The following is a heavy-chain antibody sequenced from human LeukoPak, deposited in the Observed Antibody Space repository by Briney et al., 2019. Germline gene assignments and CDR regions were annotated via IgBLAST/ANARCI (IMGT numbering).Heavy chain of an antibody. Sequence: AGSLRLSCAASGCTFSSYTMNWVRQAPGKGLEWVSSIDNDGSYIYYADSVRGRFTLSRDNAENSVHLQMISLRAEDTAVYYCARGAYSGSYYPNYFDYWGQGTLVTVSS. CDR1: GCTFSSYT. D-gene: IGHD1-26*01. CDR2: IDNDGSYI. V-gene: IGHV3-21*01. J-gene: IGHJ4*02. CDR3: ARGAYSGSYYPNYFDY.